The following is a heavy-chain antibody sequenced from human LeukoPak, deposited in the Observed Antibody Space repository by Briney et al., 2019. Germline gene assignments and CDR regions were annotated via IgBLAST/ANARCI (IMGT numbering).Heavy chain of an antibody. D-gene: IGHD2/OR15-2a*01. CDR2: IWYDGSNK. CDR1: GFTFSSYG. J-gene: IGHJ4*02. V-gene: IGHV3-33*01. Sequence: GGFLRLSCAASGFTFSSYGMHWVRQAPGKGLEWVAVIWYDGSNKYYADSVKGRFTISRDNSKNTLYLQMNSLRAEDTAVYYCARGDFLFGGADYWGQGTLVTVSS. CDR3: ARGDFLFGGADY.